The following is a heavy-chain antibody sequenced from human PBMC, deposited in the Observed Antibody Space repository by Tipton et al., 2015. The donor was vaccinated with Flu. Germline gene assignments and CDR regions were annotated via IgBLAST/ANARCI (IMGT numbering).Heavy chain of an antibody. J-gene: IGHJ3*01. V-gene: IGHV3-21*01. Sequence: SLRLSCAASGFTFSDCYMTWVRQAPGRGLEWVSSISNSDSSIYYADSVKGRFTISRDNAKNSLYLQMNSLRAEDTAVYYCARETDAFDFWGQGTMVAVSS. CDR3: ARETDAFDF. CDR1: GFTFSDCY. CDR2: ISNSDSSI.